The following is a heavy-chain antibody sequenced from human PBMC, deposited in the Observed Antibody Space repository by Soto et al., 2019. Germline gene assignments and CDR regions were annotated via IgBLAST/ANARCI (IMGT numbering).Heavy chain of an antibody. Sequence: QVQLVESGGGVVQPGRSLRLSCAASGFTFSSYGMHWVRQAPGKGLEWVAVISYDGSNKYYADSVKGRFTISRDNSKNTLYLQMNSLIAEDTVVYYCSKTASGSYSPDYWGQGTLVTVSS. CDR3: SKTASGSYSPDY. V-gene: IGHV3-30*18. J-gene: IGHJ4*02. D-gene: IGHD1-26*01. CDR1: GFTFSSYG. CDR2: ISYDGSNK.